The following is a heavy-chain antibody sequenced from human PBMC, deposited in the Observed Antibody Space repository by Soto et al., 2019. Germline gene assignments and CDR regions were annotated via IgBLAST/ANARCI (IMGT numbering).Heavy chain of an antibody. D-gene: IGHD5-12*01. CDR3: ARDPQRRDGYNFDS. V-gene: IGHV3-30*04. CDR2: ISFDGRTK. Sequence: VGSLRLSCAASGFTFNGYAMHWVRQAPGKGLEWLALISFDGRTKFYAASVEGRFTISRDNAKNALFLQMNSLRADDAAVYFCARDPQRRDGYNFDSWGQGTLVTVSS. CDR1: GFTFNGYA. J-gene: IGHJ4*02.